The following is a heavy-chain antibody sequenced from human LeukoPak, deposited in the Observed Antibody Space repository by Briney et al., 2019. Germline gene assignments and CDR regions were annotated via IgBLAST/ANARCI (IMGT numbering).Heavy chain of an antibody. CDR1: GYIFTSYY. V-gene: IGHV1-46*01. CDR2: INPSGGST. CDR3: ARDDSSGYYGFDY. Sequence: ASVKVSRKASGYIFTSYYMHWVRQAPGQGLEWMGIINPSGGSTSYAQKFQGRVTMTRDTSTSTVYMELSSLRSEDTAVYYCARDDSSGYYGFDYWGQGTLVTVSS. J-gene: IGHJ4*02. D-gene: IGHD3-22*01.